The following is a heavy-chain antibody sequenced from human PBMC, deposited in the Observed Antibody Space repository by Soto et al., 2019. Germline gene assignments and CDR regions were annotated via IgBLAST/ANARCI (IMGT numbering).Heavy chain of an antibody. D-gene: IGHD3-10*01. J-gene: IGHJ4*02. CDR3: ARALTSGYDH. CDR2: VTTDGSRT. Sequence: PGGSLRLSCAASGFNFNSYSLHWVRQAPGKGLECVSAVTTDGSRTYYANSVNGRFTISRDNSKNTLYLQMGSLRAEDMAVYYCARALTSGYDHWGQGTLVTVSS. CDR1: GFNFNSYS. V-gene: IGHV3-64*01.